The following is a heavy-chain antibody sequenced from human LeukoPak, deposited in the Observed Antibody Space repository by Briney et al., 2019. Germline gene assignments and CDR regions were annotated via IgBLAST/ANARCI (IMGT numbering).Heavy chain of an antibody. D-gene: IGHD3-10*01. CDR2: ISGDGGST. V-gene: IGHV3-43*02. CDR3: AKGKWFGELLLGVADY. Sequence: GGSLRLSCAASGFTFDDYAMHWVRHAPGKGLEWVSLISGDGGSTYYADSVKGRFTISRDNSKNSLYLQMNSLRTEDTALYYCAKGKWFGELLLGVADYWGQGTLVTVSS. J-gene: IGHJ4*02. CDR1: GFTFDDYA.